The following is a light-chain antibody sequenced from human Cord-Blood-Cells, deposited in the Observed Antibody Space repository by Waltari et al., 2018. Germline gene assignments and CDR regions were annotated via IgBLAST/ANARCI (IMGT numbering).Light chain of an antibody. Sequence: DIVMTQSPDSLAVSLGERATINCKSSQSVLYSSNNKNYLAWYQQKQRQPPKLLIYWASTRESGVPDRFSGSGYGTDFTLTISSLQAEDVAVYYCQQYYSTPFTFGPGTKVDIK. CDR2: WAS. CDR1: QSVLYSSNNKNY. CDR3: QQYYSTPFT. J-gene: IGKJ3*01. V-gene: IGKV4-1*01.